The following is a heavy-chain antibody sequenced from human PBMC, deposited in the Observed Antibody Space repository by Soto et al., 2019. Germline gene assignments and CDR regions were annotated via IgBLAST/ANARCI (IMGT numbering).Heavy chain of an antibody. J-gene: IGHJ4*02. D-gene: IGHD2-15*01. V-gene: IGHV1-18*01. CDR3: ARDGPSIAARRGYCSGGSCYTNFDH. Sequence: ASVKVSCKASGYTFTSYGISWVRQAPGQGLEWMGWISAYNGNTNYAQKLQGRVTMTTDTSTSTAYMELRSLRSDDTAVYYCARDGPSIAARRGYCSGGSCYTNFDHWGQGTLVTVSS. CDR2: ISAYNGNT. CDR1: GYTFTSYG.